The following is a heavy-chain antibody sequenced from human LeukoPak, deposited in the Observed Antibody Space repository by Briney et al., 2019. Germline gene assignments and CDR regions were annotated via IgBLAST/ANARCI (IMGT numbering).Heavy chain of an antibody. CDR3: ARDGLKEGGITIFGVGTKDDAFDI. D-gene: IGHD3-3*01. CDR2: ISAYNGNT. Sequence: GASVKVSCKASGYTFTSYGISWVRQAPGQGLEWMGWISAYNGNTNYAQKLQGRVTMTTDTSTSTAYMELRSLRSDDTAVYYCARDGLKEGGITIFGVGTKDDAFDIWGQGTMVTVSS. J-gene: IGHJ3*02. CDR1: GYTFTSYG. V-gene: IGHV1-18*01.